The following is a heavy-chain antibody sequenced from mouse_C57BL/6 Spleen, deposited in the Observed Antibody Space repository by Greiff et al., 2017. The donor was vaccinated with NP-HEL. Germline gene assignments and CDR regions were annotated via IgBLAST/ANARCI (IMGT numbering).Heavy chain of an antibody. J-gene: IGHJ2*01. CDR1: GYAFSSYW. Sequence: QVQLQQSGAELVKPGASVKISCKASGYAFSSYWMNWVKQRPGKGLEWIGQIYPGDGDTNYNGKFKGKATLTAAKSSSTAYMQLSSLTSEDSAVYFCARRGLLDDYDYWGQGTTLTVSS. D-gene: IGHD2-4*01. V-gene: IGHV1-80*01. CDR3: ARRGLLDDYDY. CDR2: IYPGDGDT.